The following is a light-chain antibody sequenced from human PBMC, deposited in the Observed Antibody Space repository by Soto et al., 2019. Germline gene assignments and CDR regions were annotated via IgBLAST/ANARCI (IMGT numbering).Light chain of an antibody. Sequence: QSVLTQPPSASGSAGQSVTISCTGTSTDVGGYNYVSWYQQHPGKAPKLMIYEVSNRPSGVSNRFSGSKSGNTASLTISGLQAEDEADYYCSSYTSSSTLVFGTGTKVTVL. CDR2: EVS. CDR3: SSYTSSSTLV. V-gene: IGLV2-14*01. J-gene: IGLJ1*01. CDR1: STDVGGYNY.